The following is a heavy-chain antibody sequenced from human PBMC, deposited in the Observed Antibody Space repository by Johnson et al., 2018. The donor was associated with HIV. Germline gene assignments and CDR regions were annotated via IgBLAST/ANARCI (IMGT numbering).Heavy chain of an antibody. CDR3: TTDHGSPDAFDI. D-gene: IGHD1-14*01. CDR2: ISYDGSNK. J-gene: IGHJ3*02. V-gene: IGHV3-30*04. Sequence: QVQLVESGGGVVQPGRSLRLSCAASGFTFRNYAMHWVRQAPGKGLEGVAAISYDGSNKYYADSVKGRFTISRDNSKNTLYLQMNSLRGEDTAVYYCTTDHGSPDAFDIWGQGTMVTVSS. CDR1: GFTFRNYA.